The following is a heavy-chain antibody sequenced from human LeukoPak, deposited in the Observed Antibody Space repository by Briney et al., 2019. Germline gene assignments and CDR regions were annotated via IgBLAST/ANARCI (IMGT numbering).Heavy chain of an antibody. Sequence: GGSLRLSCAASGFIFSKFAMHWVRQAPGRGLESVSGISYNGDGTYYASSVKGRFTISRDNSKKTLYLQVGSLRVEDMGVSYCARGHFWSGYTYQDYFYYMDVWGKGTAVTVSS. CDR3: ARGHFWSGYTYQDYFYYMDV. J-gene: IGHJ6*03. V-gene: IGHV3-64*01. CDR2: ISYNGDGT. D-gene: IGHD3-3*02. CDR1: GFIFSKFA.